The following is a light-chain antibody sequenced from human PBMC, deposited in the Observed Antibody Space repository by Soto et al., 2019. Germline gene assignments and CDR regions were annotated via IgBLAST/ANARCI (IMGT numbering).Light chain of an antibody. J-gene: IGLJ2*01. CDR3: VLYMGSGISV. V-gene: IGLV8-61*01. Sequence: QAVVTQEPSFSVSPGGTVTLTCGLSSGSVSTNYYPSWYQQTPGQAPRTLIYSTNTRSSGVPDRFSGSILGNKAALTIAGAQAYDESDYYCVLYMGSGISVFGGGTKLTVL. CDR1: SGSVSTNYY. CDR2: STN.